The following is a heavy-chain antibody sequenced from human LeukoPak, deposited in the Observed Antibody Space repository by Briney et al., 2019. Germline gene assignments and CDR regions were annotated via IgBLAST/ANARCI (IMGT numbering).Heavy chain of an antibody. CDR2: ISYDGSNK. CDR3: ARDKPVMQLWVTFDY. V-gene: IGHV3-30-3*01. Sequence: GGSLRLSCAASGFTFSSYAMHWVRQAPGKGLEWVAVISYDGSNKYYADSVKGRFTISRDNSKNTLYLQMNSLRAEDTAVYYCARDKPVMQLWVTFDYWGQGTLVTVSS. CDR1: GFTFSSYA. J-gene: IGHJ4*02. D-gene: IGHD5-18*01.